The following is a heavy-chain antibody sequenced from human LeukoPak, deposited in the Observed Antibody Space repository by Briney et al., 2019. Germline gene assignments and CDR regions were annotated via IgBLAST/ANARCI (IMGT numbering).Heavy chain of an antibody. Sequence: ASVKVSCKASGYTFTSYDINWVRQAPGQGLEWMGWMNPNSGNTVYAQKFQGRVTMTRNTSISTAYMELSSLRSEDTAVYYCARGLYYYDSSGPGAIWGQGTLVTVSS. D-gene: IGHD3-22*01. V-gene: IGHV1-8*01. J-gene: IGHJ4*02. CDR3: ARGLYYYDSSGPGAI. CDR2: MNPNSGNT. CDR1: GYTFTSYD.